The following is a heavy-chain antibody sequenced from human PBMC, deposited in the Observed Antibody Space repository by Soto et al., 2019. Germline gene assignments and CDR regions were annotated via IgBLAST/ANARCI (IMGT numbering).Heavy chain of an antibody. Sequence: WGTLRLSCAACGFTFSSYWRSWVRQAPGKGLEWVANIKQYVSEKYCVDSVKGRFTISRDNAKNSLHLQMNSLRAEDTAVYYCATHPRPHSYGCEAWDQGTIVDVSS. V-gene: IGHV3-7*01. D-gene: IGHD5-18*01. CDR1: GFTFSSYW. CDR3: ATHPRPHSYGCEA. J-gene: IGHJ4*02. CDR2: IKQYVSEK.